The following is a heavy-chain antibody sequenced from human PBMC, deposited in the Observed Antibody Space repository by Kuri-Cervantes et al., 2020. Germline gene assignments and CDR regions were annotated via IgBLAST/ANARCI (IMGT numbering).Heavy chain of an antibody. D-gene: IGHD6-13*01. CDR1: GYTFTGYY. Sequence: ASVKVSCKASGYTFTGYYMHWVRQAPGQGLEWMGWMNPNSGNTGYAQKFQGRVTMTRNTSISTAYMELSSLRSEDTAVYYCARDHPGYSSSWFGWFDPWGQGTLVTVSS. CDR2: MNPNSGNT. J-gene: IGHJ5*02. V-gene: IGHV1-8*02. CDR3: ARDHPGYSSSWFGWFDP.